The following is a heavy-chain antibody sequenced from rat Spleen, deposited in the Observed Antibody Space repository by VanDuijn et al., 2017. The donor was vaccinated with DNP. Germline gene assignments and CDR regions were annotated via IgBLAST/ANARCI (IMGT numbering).Heavy chain of an antibody. CDR1: GFTFNNCW. Sequence: EVQLVESGGDLVQPGRSLKLSCIASGFTFNNCWMTWIRQVPGKGLEWVASIISNGGNTYYPDSVKGRFTISRDNAKTTLYLQMNSLRSEDTATYYCASGITIAAYGAYWGQGTLVTVSS. CDR3: ASGITIAAYGAY. V-gene: IGHV5-31*01. J-gene: IGHJ3*01. D-gene: IGHD1-2*01. CDR2: IISNGGNT.